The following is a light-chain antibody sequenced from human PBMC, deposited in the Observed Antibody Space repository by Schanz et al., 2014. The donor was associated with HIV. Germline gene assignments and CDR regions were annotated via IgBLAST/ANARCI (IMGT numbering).Light chain of an antibody. CDR2: EVS. CDR1: SSDVGSYNL. CDR3: SSYISGNTWV. J-gene: IGLJ3*02. Sequence: QSALTQPASVSGSPGQSITISCTGTSSDVGSYNLVSWYQQHPGKAPKLMIYEVSKRPSGVSNRFSGSMSGNTASLTISGLQAEDEADYYCSSYISGNTWVFGGGTKLTVL. V-gene: IGLV2-14*02.